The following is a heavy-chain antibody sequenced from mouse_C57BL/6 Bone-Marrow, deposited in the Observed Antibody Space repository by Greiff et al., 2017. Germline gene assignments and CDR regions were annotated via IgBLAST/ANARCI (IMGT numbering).Heavy chain of an antibody. D-gene: IGHD4-1*01. CDR2: IHPSASDT. CDR3: AALGRGWYFDV. V-gene: IGHV1-74*01. Sequence: VQLQPPGAELVKPGASVKVSCKASGYTFTSYWMHWVKPRPGHGLEWIGRIHPSASDTNYNQKFKGKATLTVDKSSSTAYMQLSSLTSEDSAVYYCAALGRGWYFDVWGTGTTVTVSS. CDR1: GYTFTSYW. J-gene: IGHJ1*03.